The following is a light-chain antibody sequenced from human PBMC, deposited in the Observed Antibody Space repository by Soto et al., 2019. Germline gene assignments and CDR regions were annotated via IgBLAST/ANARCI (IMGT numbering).Light chain of an antibody. J-gene: IGLJ1*01. CDR1: SSDVGAYNY. V-gene: IGLV2-8*01. CDR3: SSYGGPNNSNYV. CDR2: EVN. Sequence: QSALTQPPSASGSPGQSVTISCAGTSSDVGAYNYVSWYQQHPGKAPKLIISEVNKRPSGVPDRFSGSKSGNTASLTVSGLQPEDEADYSCSSYGGPNNSNYVFGTGTKLTVL.